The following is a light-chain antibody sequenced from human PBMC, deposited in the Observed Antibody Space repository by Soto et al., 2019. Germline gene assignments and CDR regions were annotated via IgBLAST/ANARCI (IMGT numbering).Light chain of an antibody. CDR1: SSDVGGYNY. Sequence: QSVLTQPPSPSGSPGQSVTISCTGTSSDVGGYNYASWYQQHPGKAPKLMIYEVSNRPSGVPDRFSGSKSGNTASLTVSGLQAEDEADYYCSSYAGNNFYVFGTGTKVTVL. V-gene: IGLV2-8*01. CDR3: SSYAGNNFYV. CDR2: EVS. J-gene: IGLJ1*01.